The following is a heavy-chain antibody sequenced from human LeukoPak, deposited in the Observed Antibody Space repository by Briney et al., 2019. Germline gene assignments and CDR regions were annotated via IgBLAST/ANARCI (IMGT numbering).Heavy chain of an antibody. CDR2: INAGNGNT. J-gene: IGHJ5*02. D-gene: IGHD3-9*01. CDR1: GYTFTSYA. CDR3: ARWATYDILTGYYLGWFDP. Sequence: ASVKVSCKASGYTFTSYAMHWVRQAPGQRLERIGWINAGNGNTKYSQKFQGRVTITRDTSASTAYMELSSLRSEDTAVYYCARWATYDILTGYYLGWFDPWGQGTLVTVSS. V-gene: IGHV1-3*01.